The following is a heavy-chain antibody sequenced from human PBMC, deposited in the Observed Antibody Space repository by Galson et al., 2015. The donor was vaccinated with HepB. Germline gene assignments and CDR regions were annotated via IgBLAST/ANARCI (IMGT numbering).Heavy chain of an antibody. CDR1: GYTFISYG. J-gene: IGHJ4*02. D-gene: IGHD5-18*01. V-gene: IGHV1-69*04. CDR3: AEGDTASDY. Sequence: SVKVSCKASGYTFISYGISWVRQAPGQGLEWMGRIIPILGIANYAQKFQGRVTITADKSTSTAYMELSSLRSEDTAVYYCAEGDTASDYWGQGTLVTVSS. CDR2: IIPILGIA.